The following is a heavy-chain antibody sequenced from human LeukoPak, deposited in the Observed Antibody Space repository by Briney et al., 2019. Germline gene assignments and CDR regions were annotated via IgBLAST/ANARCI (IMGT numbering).Heavy chain of an antibody. D-gene: IGHD3-3*01. CDR2: IKQDGSER. CDR3: VGDVFGSAAFEI. Sequence: GGSLRLSCAASGFTFSSYAMSWVRQAPGKGLEWVANIKQDGSERYYVDSVKGRFTISRDNAKNSLYLQMNSLRVEDTAVYYCVGDVFGSAAFEIWGHGAMVTVSS. V-gene: IGHV3-7*01. CDR1: GFTFSSYA. J-gene: IGHJ3*02.